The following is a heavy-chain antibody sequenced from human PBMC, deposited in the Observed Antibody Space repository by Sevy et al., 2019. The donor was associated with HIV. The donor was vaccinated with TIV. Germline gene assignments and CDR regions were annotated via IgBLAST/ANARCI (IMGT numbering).Heavy chain of an antibody. CDR2: ISGSGGST. Sequence: GGSLRLSCAASGFTFSSYAMSWVRQAPGKGLEWVSAISGSGGSTYYADSVKGRFTISRDNSKNTLYLQMNSLKAEDTAVYYCAKSYSSSGVTFDYWGQGTLVTVSS. V-gene: IGHV3-23*01. D-gene: IGHD6-13*01. J-gene: IGHJ4*02. CDR1: GFTFSSYA. CDR3: AKSYSSSGVTFDY.